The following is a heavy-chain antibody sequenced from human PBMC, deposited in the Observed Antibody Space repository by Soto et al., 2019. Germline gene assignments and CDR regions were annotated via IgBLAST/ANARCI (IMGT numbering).Heavy chain of an antibody. CDR2: LYWNDDR. D-gene: IGHD3-3*01. CDR3: AHRQVFGALVG. J-gene: IGHJ4*02. CDR1: GFSLSTTGVA. Sequence: QITLKESGPTLVKPTQTLTLTCTFSGFSLSTTGVAVGWIRQPPGKALEWLTYLYWNDDRRYSPSLKSRLIITKDTSKNQVVLTLRNMGPVDTATYYCAHRQVFGALVGWGQGTLVTVSS. V-gene: IGHV2-5*01.